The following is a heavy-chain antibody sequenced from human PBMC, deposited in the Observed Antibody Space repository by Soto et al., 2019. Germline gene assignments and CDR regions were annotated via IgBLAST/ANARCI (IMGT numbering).Heavy chain of an antibody. CDR3: AKDRERIATRSIDY. J-gene: IGHJ4*02. CDR2: ISGSGVST. Sequence: EVQLLESGGGLVQPGGSLRLACAASGFTFSSYAMSWVRQAPGKGLEWVSGISGSGVSTYYADSVKGRFTISRDNSKSTLDLQMNSLRAEDTAVYYWAKDRERIATRSIDYWGQGTLVTVSS. CDR1: GFTFSSYA. D-gene: IGHD6-6*01. V-gene: IGHV3-23*01.